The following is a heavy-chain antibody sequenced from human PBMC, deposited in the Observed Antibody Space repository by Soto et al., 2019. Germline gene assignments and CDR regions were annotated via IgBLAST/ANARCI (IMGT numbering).Heavy chain of an antibody. CDR1: GFTFSSSG. D-gene: IGHD5-12*01. CDR3: AKDSGWLHYY. V-gene: IGHV3-23*01. Sequence: GSLRLSCAASGFTFSSSGMSWVRQAPGKGLEWVSGITDSGGSTYYEDSVKGRFTISRDNSKNTLSLEMNSLRAEDTAVYYCAKDSGWLHYYWGQGTLVTVSS. J-gene: IGHJ4*02. CDR2: ITDSGGST.